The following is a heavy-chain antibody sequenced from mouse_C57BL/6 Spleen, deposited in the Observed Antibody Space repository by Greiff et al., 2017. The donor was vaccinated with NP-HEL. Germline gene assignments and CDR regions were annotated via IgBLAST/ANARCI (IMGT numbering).Heavy chain of an antibody. CDR2: ISNGGGST. CDR3: ARHDYGSSYWYFDV. CDR1: GFTFSDYY. V-gene: IGHV5-12*01. J-gene: IGHJ1*03. D-gene: IGHD1-1*01. Sequence: EVQRVESGGGLVQPGGSLKLSCAASGFTFSDYYMYWVRQTPEKRLEWVAYISNGGGSTYYPEQVKGRFTISRDNAKNTLYLQMSRLKSEDTAMYYCARHDYGSSYWYFDVWGTGTTVTVSS.